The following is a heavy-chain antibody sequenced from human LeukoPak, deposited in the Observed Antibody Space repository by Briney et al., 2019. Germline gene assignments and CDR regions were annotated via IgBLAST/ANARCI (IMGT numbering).Heavy chain of an antibody. J-gene: IGHJ3*02. V-gene: IGHV4-59*08. CDR1: GGSISTYY. CDR2: VYDRGST. D-gene: IGHD7-27*01. CDR3: ARRRPGLDAFDI. Sequence: SETLSLTCTVSGGSISTYYWSWIRQSPGKGLEWIGYVYDRGSTNYNPSLQSRVTISLDTSKNHFSLRLGSVTAADTAVYYCARRRPGLDAFDIWGQGTMVTVSS.